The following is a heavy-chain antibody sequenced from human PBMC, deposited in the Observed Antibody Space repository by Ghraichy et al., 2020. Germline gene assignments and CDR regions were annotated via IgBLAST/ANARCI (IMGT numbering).Heavy chain of an antibody. CDR2: INIDGSDT. CDR1: GFAFSSYW. D-gene: IGHD1-26*01. V-gene: IGHV3-74*01. Sequence: GGSLTLSCAASGFAFSSYWMHWVRQAPGKGLVWVSRINIDGSDTTYADSVKGRFTISRDNAKNTLFLQMHSLRVEDTGVYYCARVGIVGTTMGYFDCWGQGTLVTVPS. CDR3: ARVGIVGTTMGYFDC. J-gene: IGHJ4*02.